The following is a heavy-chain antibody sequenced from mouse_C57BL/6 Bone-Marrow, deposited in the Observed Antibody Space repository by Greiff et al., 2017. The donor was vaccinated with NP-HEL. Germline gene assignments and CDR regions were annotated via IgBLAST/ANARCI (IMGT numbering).Heavy chain of an antibody. Sequence: EVQLQQSGPELVKPGASVKISCKASGYTFTDYYMNWVKQSHGKSLEWIGDINPNNGGTSYNQKFKGKATLTVDKSSSTAYMELRSLTSEDSAVYYCARWDTTVNYWGQGTTLTVSS. CDR2: INPNNGGT. CDR1: GYTFTDYY. V-gene: IGHV1-26*01. CDR3: ARWDTTVNY. J-gene: IGHJ2*01. D-gene: IGHD1-1*01.